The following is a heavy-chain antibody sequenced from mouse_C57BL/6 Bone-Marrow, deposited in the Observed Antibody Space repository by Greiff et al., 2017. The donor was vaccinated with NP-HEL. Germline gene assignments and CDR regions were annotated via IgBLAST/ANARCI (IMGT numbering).Heavy chain of an antibody. D-gene: IGHD1-1*01. CDR3: ARSGSSHWYFDV. J-gene: IGHJ1*03. Sequence: DVQLVESEGGLVQPGSSMKLSCTASGFTFSDYYMAWVRQVPEKGLEWVANINYDGSSTYYLDSLKSRFIISRDNAKNILYLQMSSLKSEDTATYYCARSGSSHWYFDVWGTGTTVTVSS. CDR2: INYDGSST. CDR1: GFTFSDYY. V-gene: IGHV5-16*01.